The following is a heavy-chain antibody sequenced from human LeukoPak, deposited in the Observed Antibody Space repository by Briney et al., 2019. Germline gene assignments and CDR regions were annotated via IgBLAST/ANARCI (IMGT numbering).Heavy chain of an antibody. CDR3: AKEGRYTYGYVDY. J-gene: IGHJ4*02. CDR2: IWYDGSNK. CDR1: GFTFSSYG. V-gene: IGHV3-33*03. Sequence: GGSLRLSCAASGFTFSSYGMHWVRQAPGKGLEWVAVIWYDGSNKYYADSVKDRFAISRDTSKNTLYLQLNSLRAEDTAVYYCAKEGRYTYGYVDYWGQGTLVTVSS. D-gene: IGHD5-18*01.